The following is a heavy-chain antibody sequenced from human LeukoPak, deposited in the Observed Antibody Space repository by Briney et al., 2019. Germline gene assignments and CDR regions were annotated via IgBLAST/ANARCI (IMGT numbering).Heavy chain of an antibody. CDR3: ARKGSSSSQYYYSYMDV. V-gene: IGHV3-48*01. CDR1: GFTFSSYS. J-gene: IGHJ6*03. CDR2: ISSSSRTI. Sequence: GGSLRLSCAASGFTFSSYSMNWVRQAPGKGLEWVSYISSSSRTIYYADSVKGRFTISRDNAKNSLYLQMNSLRAEDTAVYYCARKGSSSSQYYYSYMDVWGKGTTVTISS. D-gene: IGHD6-6*01.